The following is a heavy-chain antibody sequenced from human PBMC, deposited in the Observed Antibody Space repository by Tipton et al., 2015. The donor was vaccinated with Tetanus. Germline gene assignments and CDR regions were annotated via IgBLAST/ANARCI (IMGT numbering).Heavy chain of an antibody. CDR2: IYHSGST. Sequence: TLSLTCTVSGGSISSGSYYWSWIRQPPGKGLEWIAYIYHSGSTNYNPSLKSRVTISVDTSKNQFSLKLSSVTAADTAVYYCARSRAMVHFDHWGQGTLVTVSS. V-gene: IGHV4-61*01. J-gene: IGHJ4*02. CDR1: GGSISSGSYY. CDR3: ARSRAMVHFDH. D-gene: IGHD5-18*01.